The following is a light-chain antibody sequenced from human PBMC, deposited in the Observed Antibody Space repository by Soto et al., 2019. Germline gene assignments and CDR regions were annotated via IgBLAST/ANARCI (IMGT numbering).Light chain of an antibody. Sequence: DLQMTQSPSSLSASVGDRDTITCRASQSIDIYLNWYQQKPGKAPKLLIYTASSLPGGVPSTFSGSGSGTDFTLTISTLQPEDFSTYYCQQSYSAPFTFGPGTKVDIK. V-gene: IGKV1-39*01. J-gene: IGKJ3*01. CDR2: TAS. CDR3: QQSYSAPFT. CDR1: QSIDIY.